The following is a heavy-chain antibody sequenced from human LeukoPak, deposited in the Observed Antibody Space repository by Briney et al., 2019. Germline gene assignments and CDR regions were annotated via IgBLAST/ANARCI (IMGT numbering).Heavy chain of an antibody. D-gene: IGHD4-17*01. CDR3: ARQGGYGDPFDY. V-gene: IGHV4-59*08. CDR1: GGSISSYY. J-gene: IGHJ4*02. CDR2: IYYSGST. Sequence: TSETLSLTCTVSGGSISSYYWSGIRQPPGKGLEWIGYIYYSGSTNHNPSLKSRVTISVDTSKNQFSLKLSSVTAADTAVYYCARQGGYGDPFDYWGQGTLVTVSS.